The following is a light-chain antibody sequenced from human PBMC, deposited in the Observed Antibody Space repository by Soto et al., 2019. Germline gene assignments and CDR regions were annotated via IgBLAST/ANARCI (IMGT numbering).Light chain of an antibody. J-gene: IGLJ1*01. CDR1: SSDVGSYKF. CDR3: CSYTGSSTYV. V-gene: IGLV2-23*01. CDR2: EDN. Sequence: QSALTQPASVSGSPGQSITISCTGNSSDVGSYKFVSWYQQHPGKGPKLMIYEDNKRPSGVSDRFSGSKSGNTASLTISGLQAEDEADYYCCSYTGSSTYVFGTGTKLTVL.